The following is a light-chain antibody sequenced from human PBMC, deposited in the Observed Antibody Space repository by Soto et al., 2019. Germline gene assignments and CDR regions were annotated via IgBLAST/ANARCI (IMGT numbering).Light chain of an antibody. V-gene: IGKV3-15*01. J-gene: IGKJ2*01. CDR2: GAS. Sequence: EIVMTQSPATLSVSPGERATLSCRASQTVSSFLAWYQQKPGQAPRLLIYGASTRATGIPARFSGSGSGTEFTLTISSLQSEDFAVYYCQQYNTWPRTFGQGTKLEI. CDR1: QTVSSF. CDR3: QQYNTWPRT.